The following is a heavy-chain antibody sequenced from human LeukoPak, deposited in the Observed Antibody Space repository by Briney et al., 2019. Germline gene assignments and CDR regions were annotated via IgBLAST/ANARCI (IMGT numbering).Heavy chain of an antibody. Sequence: GGSLRLSCAASGFTVSSNYMGWVRQAPGKGLEWVSVIYSGGSSYYADSVKGRFTISRDNSKNTLYLQMNSLRAEDTAVYYCARDEWVGDVGYDYWGQGTLVTVSS. CDR2: IYSGGSS. CDR1: GFTVSSNY. J-gene: IGHJ4*02. CDR3: ARDEWVGDVGYDY. V-gene: IGHV3-53*01. D-gene: IGHD3-10*01.